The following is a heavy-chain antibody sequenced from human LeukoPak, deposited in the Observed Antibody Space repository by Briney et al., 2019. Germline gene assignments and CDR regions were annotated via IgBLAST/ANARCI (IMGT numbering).Heavy chain of an antibody. Sequence: PGGSLRLSCAASGFTLSTYWMHWVRQAPGKGLVWVARINSDGSSTNYADSVKGRFTISRDNAKNTLYLQMNSLRAEDTAVCYCARGQWLVSHWYFDLWGRGTLVTVSS. CDR2: INSDGSST. J-gene: IGHJ2*01. V-gene: IGHV3-74*01. CDR3: ARGQWLVSHWYFDL. CDR1: GFTLSTYW. D-gene: IGHD6-19*01.